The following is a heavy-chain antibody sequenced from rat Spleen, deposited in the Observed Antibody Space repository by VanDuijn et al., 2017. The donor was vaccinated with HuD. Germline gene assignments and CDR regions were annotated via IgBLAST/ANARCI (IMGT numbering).Heavy chain of an antibody. CDR1: GFTFSDYY. V-gene: IGHV5-29*01. J-gene: IGHJ1*01. CDR2: ISYDGRST. D-gene: IGHD1-6*01. CDR3: ARQGILRIITTPYWYFDF. Sequence: EVQLVESGGGLVQPGRSLKLSCAASGFTFSDYYMAWVRQAPTKGLEWVATISYDGRSTYYRDSVKGRFTISRDNAKSTLYLQVNSLRSEDTATYYCARQGILRIITTPYWYFDFWGPGTMVTVSS.